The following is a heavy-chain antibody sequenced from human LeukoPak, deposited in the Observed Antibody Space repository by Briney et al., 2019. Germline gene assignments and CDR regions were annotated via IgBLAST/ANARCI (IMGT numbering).Heavy chain of an antibody. CDR2: IYYSGST. V-gene: IGHV4-59*01. D-gene: IGHD4-23*01. CDR1: GGSISSYY. Sequence: SETLSLTCTVSGGSISSYYWSWIRQPPGKGLEWIGYIYYSGSTSYNPSLKSRVTISVDTSKNQFSLKLSSVTVADTAVYYCARSPDLRWYNWYFDLWGRGTLVTVSS. J-gene: IGHJ2*01. CDR3: ARSPDLRWYNWYFDL.